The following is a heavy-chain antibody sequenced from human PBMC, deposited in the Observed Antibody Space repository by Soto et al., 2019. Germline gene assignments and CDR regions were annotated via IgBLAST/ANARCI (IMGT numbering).Heavy chain of an antibody. CDR2: IYYSGST. D-gene: IGHD2-15*01. J-gene: IGHJ3*02. CDR1: GGSISSYY. CDR3: ARDYGRYCSGGSCYPGAFDI. Sequence: SETLSLTCAVSGGSISSYYWSWIRQPPGKGLEWIGYIYYSGSTNYNPSLKSRVTISVDTSKNQFSLKLSSVTAADTAVYYCARDYGRYCSGGSCYPGAFDIWGQGTMVTVSS. V-gene: IGHV4-59*01.